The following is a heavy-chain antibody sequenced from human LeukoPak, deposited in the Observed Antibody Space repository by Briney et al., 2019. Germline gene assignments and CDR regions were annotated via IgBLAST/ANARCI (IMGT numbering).Heavy chain of an antibody. V-gene: IGHV4-59*01. CDR1: GGSISSYY. D-gene: IGHD4-17*01. J-gene: IGHJ5*02. Sequence: SETLSLTCTVSGGSISSYYRSWIRQPPGKGLEWIGYIYYSGSTNYNPSLKSRVTISVDTSKNQFSLKLSSVTAADTAVYYCARDGIPYGDSPFDPWGQGTLVTVSS. CDR3: ARDGIPYGDSPFDP. CDR2: IYYSGST.